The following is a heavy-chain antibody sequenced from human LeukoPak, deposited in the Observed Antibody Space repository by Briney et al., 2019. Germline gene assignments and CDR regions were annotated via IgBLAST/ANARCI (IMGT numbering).Heavy chain of an antibody. Sequence: ASVKVSCKASGGTFSSYAISWVRQAPGQRLEWMGRIIPILGIANYAQKFQGRVTITADKSTSKAYMELSSLRSEDTAVYYCARASTMMFLPDYFDYWGQGTLVTVSS. CDR2: IIPILGIA. CDR1: GGTFSSYA. D-gene: IGHD3-22*01. CDR3: ARASTMMFLPDYFDY. J-gene: IGHJ4*02. V-gene: IGHV1-69*04.